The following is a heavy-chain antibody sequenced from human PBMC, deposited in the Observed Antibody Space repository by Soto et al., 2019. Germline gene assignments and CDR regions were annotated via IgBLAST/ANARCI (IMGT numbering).Heavy chain of an antibody. J-gene: IGHJ4*02. Sequence: QVQLVQSGAEARKPGASVKVSCKATGYTFSNYGVSWVRQGPGQGLEWMGGSGHYHGNTNYAEKFKGRVTMTTDTSTTTAYMELKSLRSDDTAVYYCARDRDAFYTHWGQGTLVTVSS. V-gene: IGHV1-18*01. D-gene: IGHD3-16*01. CDR2: SGHYHGNT. CDR1: GYTFSNYG. CDR3: ARDRDAFYTH.